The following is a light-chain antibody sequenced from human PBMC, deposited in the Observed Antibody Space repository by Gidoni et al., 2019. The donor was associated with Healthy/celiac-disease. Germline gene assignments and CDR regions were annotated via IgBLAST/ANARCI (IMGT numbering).Light chain of an antibody. CDR3: QQRSNWWT. CDR2: DAS. J-gene: IGKJ1*01. CDR1: QSVSSY. V-gene: IGKV3-11*01. Sequence: EIVLTQSPATLSLSPGERAPLSCSASQSVSSYLAWYQQKPGQAPRLLIYDASNRATGITARFSGSGSGTDFTLTISSLEPEDFAVYYCQQRSNWWTFGQXTKVEIK.